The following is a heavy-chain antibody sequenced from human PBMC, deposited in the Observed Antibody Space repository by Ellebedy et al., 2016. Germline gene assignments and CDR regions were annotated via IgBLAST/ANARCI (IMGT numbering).Heavy chain of an antibody. CDR2: LSLNSGVT. CDR1: ENNFTTYH. Sequence: ASVKVSCXASENNFTTYHIHWVRQAPGQGLEWMGWLSLNSGVTNYAQKFQGRVTMTRDTSLSTAYMELTGLKFDDTAVYYCTREKDYWGQGTLVTVSS. CDR3: TREKDY. J-gene: IGHJ4*02. V-gene: IGHV1-2*02.